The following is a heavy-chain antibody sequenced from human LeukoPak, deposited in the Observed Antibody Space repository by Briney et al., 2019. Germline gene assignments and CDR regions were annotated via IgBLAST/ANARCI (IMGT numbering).Heavy chain of an antibody. D-gene: IGHD6-19*01. V-gene: IGHV3-21*01. J-gene: IGHJ4*02. CDR3: ARDDGSSGWPIDF. Sequence: GGSLRLSRAASGFSFSTYSMNWVRQAPGKGLEWVSSISSTGSYIYYADSVKGRFTISRDNAKHSLYLQMDSLRAEDTALYYCARDDGSSGWPIDFWGQGTLVTVSS. CDR2: ISSTGSYI. CDR1: GFSFSTYS.